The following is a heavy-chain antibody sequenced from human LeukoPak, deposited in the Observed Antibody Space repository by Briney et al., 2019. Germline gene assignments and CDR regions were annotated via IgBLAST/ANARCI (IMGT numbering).Heavy chain of an antibody. CDR2: ISGSGGST. CDR3: AKDGSSSWSARNWFDP. D-gene: IGHD6-13*01. Sequence: PGGSLRLSCAASGFTFSSYAMSWVRQAPGKGLEWVSAISGSGGSTYYADSVKGRFTISRDNSKNTLYLQMNSLRAEDTAVYYCAKDGSSSWSARNWFDPWGQGTLVTVSS. V-gene: IGHV3-23*01. CDR1: GFTFSSYA. J-gene: IGHJ5*02.